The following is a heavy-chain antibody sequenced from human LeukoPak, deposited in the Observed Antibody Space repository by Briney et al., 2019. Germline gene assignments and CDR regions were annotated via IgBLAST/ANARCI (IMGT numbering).Heavy chain of an antibody. D-gene: IGHD6-6*01. CDR1: GYTFTGYY. J-gene: IGHJ5*02. Sequence: GASVKVSCKASGYTFTGYYMHWVRQAPGQGLEWMGWINPNSGGTNYAQKFQSRVTMTRDTSISTAYMELSRLRSDDTAVYYCARDRLAARAFDPWGQGTLVTVSS. CDR3: ARDRLAARAFDP. CDR2: INPNSGGT. V-gene: IGHV1-2*02.